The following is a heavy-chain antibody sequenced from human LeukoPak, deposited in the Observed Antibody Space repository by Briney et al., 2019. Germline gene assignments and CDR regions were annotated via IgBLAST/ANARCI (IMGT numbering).Heavy chain of an antibody. CDR1: GFTFSSYE. CDR2: ISSSGSTI. V-gene: IGHV3-48*03. D-gene: IGHD6-19*01. Sequence: GGSLRLSCAASGFTFSSYEMNWVRQAPGKGLEWVSYISSSGSTIYYADSVKGRFTISRDNAKNSLYLQMNSLRAEDTAVNYCARGGYSSGWTGDYYFDYWGQGTLVTVSS. J-gene: IGHJ4*02. CDR3: ARGGYSSGWTGDYYFDY.